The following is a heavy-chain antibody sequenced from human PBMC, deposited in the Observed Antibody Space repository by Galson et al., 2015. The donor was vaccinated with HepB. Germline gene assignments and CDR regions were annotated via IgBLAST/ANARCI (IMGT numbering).Heavy chain of an antibody. J-gene: IGHJ3*02. CDR1: GFTFSSYG. Sequence: SLRLSCAASGFTFSSYGMHWVRQAPGKGLEWVAVISYDGSSKYYADSVKGRFTISRDNSKNTLYLQMNSLRAEDTAVYYCAKDQNPNCSSTSCYPEDAFDIWGQGTMVTVSS. V-gene: IGHV3-30*18. CDR3: AKDQNPNCSSTSCYPEDAFDI. D-gene: IGHD2-2*01. CDR2: ISYDGSSK.